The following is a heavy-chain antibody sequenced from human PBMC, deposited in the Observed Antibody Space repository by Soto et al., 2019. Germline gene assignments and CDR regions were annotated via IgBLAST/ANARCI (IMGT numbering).Heavy chain of an antibody. CDR2: IYWDDSK. Sequence: QITLKESGPTLVRPTQTLTLTCAFSGFSLSTSGVGVGWIRQPPGKDLEWLAVIYWDDSKHYSPSLRSRLTITRATSKNQVVLTMTNMDPMDTGTYYCAHKGPEDWPLDYWGQGTLVTVSS. V-gene: IGHV2-5*02. CDR3: AHKGPEDWPLDY. D-gene: IGHD3-9*01. CDR1: GFSLSTSGVG. J-gene: IGHJ4*02.